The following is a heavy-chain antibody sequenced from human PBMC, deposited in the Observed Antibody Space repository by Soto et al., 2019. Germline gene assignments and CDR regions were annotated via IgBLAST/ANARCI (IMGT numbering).Heavy chain of an antibody. CDR2: FDPEDGET. Sequence: ASVKVSCKVSGYTLTELSMHWVRQAPGKGLEWMGGFDPEDGETIYAQKFQGRVTMTEDTSTDTAYMELSSLRSEDTAVYYCATMDEYYDILTGRNYGMDVWGQGTTVTVSS. CDR3: ATMDEYYDILTGRNYGMDV. J-gene: IGHJ6*02. CDR1: GYTLTELS. V-gene: IGHV1-24*01. D-gene: IGHD3-9*01.